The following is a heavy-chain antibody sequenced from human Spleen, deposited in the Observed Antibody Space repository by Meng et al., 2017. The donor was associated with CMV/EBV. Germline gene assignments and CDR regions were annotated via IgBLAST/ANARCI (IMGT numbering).Heavy chain of an antibody. CDR2: INHSGST. CDR1: GGSFSGYY. Sequence: QVQLQESGPGLVKPSETLSLTCTVYGGSFSGYYWSWIRQPPGKGLEWIGEINHSGSTNYNPSLKSRVTISVDTSKNQFSLKLSSVTAADTAVYYCARDAFDPWGQGTLVTVSS. J-gene: IGHJ5*02. V-gene: IGHV4-34*01. CDR3: ARDAFDP.